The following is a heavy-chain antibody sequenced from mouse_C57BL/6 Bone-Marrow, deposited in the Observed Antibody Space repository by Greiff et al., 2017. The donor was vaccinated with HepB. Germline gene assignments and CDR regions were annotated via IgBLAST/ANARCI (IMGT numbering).Heavy chain of an antibody. D-gene: IGHD1-1*01. CDR2: ISDGGSYT. CDR1: GFTFSSYA. V-gene: IGHV5-4*01. Sequence: EVQRVESGGGLVKPGGSLKLSCAASGFTFSSYAMSWVRQTPEKRLEWVATISDGGSYTYYPDNVKGRFTISRDNAKNNLYLQMSHLKSEDTAMYYCARDRNYPLYFDYWGQGTTLTVSS. J-gene: IGHJ2*01. CDR3: ARDRNYPLYFDY.